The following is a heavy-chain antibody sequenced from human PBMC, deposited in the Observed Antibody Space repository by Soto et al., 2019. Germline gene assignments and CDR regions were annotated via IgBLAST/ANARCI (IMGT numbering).Heavy chain of an antibody. Sequence: ASVKVSCKASGYTFTSYAMHWVRQAPGQRLEWMGWISTYNGNTNYAQKLQGRVTMTTDTSTSTAYMELRSLRSDDTAVYYCARDCSSTSCYENYYYYMDVWGKGTTVTVS. CDR3: ARDCSSTSCYENYYYYMDV. CDR2: ISTYNGNT. CDR1: GYTFTSYA. V-gene: IGHV1-18*01. D-gene: IGHD2-2*01. J-gene: IGHJ6*03.